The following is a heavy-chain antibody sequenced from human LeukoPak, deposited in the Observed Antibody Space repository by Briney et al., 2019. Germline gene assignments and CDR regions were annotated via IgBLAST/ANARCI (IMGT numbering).Heavy chain of an antibody. D-gene: IGHD4-17*01. CDR1: TNTFSSV. CDR3: AKEYGRVHDAFDI. Sequence: GRSLRLSCAASTNTFSSVQGVRQAPGKGLEGVGVISYDRSKKYYADSVKGRFTISRDNSKNTVYLQMNSLRAEDTAVYYCAKEYGRVHDAFDIWGQGTMVTVSS. V-gene: IGHV3-30*18. J-gene: IGHJ3*02. CDR2: ISYDRSKK.